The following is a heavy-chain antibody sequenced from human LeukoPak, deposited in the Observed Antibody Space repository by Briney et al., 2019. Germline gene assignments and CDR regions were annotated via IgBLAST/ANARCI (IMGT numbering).Heavy chain of an antibody. CDR2: ISAYSGNT. CDR3: ARSYYYESSGYYPPDY. V-gene: IGHV1-18*01. D-gene: IGHD3-22*01. J-gene: IGHJ4*02. Sequence: ASVKVSRKASGYTFTDYGITWVRQAPGQELEWMGWISAYSGNTNYAQNLQGRVTLTTDTSTSTAYMEVRSLRSDDTAIYYCARSYYYESSGYYPPDYWGQGTLVTVSS. CDR1: GYTFTDYG.